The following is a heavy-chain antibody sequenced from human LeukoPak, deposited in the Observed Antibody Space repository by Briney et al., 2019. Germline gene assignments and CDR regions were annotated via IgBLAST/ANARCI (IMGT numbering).Heavy chain of an antibody. J-gene: IGHJ4*02. V-gene: IGHV3-23*01. CDR1: GFTFSNYA. D-gene: IGHD2-2*03. CDR2: LNGGRT. Sequence: PGGSLRLSCVASGFTFSNYAMSWVRRAPGKGLERIAALNGGRTFFQDSVRGRFTISRDNSKNPLYLQLNSLRGDDTAVYCVKEVTGYGYFDYWGRGTLVTVSS. CDR3: VKEVTGYGYFDY.